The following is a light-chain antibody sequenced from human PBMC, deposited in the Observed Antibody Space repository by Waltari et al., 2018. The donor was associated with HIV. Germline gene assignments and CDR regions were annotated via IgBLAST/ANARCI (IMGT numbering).Light chain of an antibody. CDR3: QAWDSSTVV. CDR1: TLGNKY. CDR2: EDN. J-gene: IGLJ2*01. V-gene: IGLV3-1*01. Sequence: SYEVTQPPSVSVSPGQTARITCSGHTLGNKYTAWYQQKPGQSPVLVIYEDNKRRSGTPERFSGSNSGDTATLTISGTQAMDEADYYCQAWDSSTVVFGGGTRLTVL.